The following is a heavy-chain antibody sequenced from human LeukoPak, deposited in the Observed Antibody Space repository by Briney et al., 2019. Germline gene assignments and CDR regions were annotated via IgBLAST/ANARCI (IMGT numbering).Heavy chain of an antibody. J-gene: IGHJ4*02. CDR1: GFSFSMYS. CDR2: IRSSSTTI. Sequence: PGGSLRLSCAASGFSFSMYSLNWVRQAPGKGLEWVAHIRSSSTTIYYADSVKGRFTISRDNAKSLLYLEMSSLKDDDTAVYYCARDRHDYDILTGYDYWGQGTLVTVSS. V-gene: IGHV3-48*02. CDR3: ARDRHDYDILTGYDY. D-gene: IGHD3-9*01.